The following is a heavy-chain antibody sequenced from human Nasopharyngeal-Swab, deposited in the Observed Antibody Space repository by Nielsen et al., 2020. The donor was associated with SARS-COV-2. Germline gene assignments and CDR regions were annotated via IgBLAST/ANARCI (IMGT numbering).Heavy chain of an antibody. J-gene: IGHJ6*02. Sequence: GSLRLSCSVSGGSINYPYWSWIRQPPGKGLEWIGHVYYSGSPSYNPSLKSRVTISVDRSRNLFSLRLNSVTAADTAVYYCARHRRSCTNGVCQTYYYYDMDVWGQGTTVTVSS. CDR1: GGSINYPY. CDR3: ARHRRSCTNGVCQTYYYYDMDV. CDR2: VYYSGSP. V-gene: IGHV4-59*08. D-gene: IGHD2-8*01.